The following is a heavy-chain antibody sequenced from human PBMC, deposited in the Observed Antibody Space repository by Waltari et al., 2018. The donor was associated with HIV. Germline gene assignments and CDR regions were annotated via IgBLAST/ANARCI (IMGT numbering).Heavy chain of an antibody. D-gene: IGHD6-19*01. J-gene: IGHJ4*02. Sequence: QVQLQESGPGLVKSSETLSLTCAVSGYSISSGSYWGWIRQPPGKGLEGIGIIYHSGSTYYNPSLKSRVTISADTSNNQFSLKVSSVTAADTAVYYCARGQGLGTFDCWGQGTLVTVSS. CDR1: GYSISSGSY. CDR2: IYHSGST. CDR3: ARGQGLGTFDC. V-gene: IGHV4-38-2*01.